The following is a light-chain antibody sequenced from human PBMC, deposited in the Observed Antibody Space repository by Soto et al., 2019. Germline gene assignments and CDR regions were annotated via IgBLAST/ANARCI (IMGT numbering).Light chain of an antibody. V-gene: IGKV4-1*01. Sequence: DIVMTQSPDSLAVSLGERATINCKSSQSVLYSSNNKNYLAWYQQKPGQPPKLLIYWASTRESGVPDRFSGSGSGTDFTLTISSLQAEDVAVYYCQQYYGTPQWPFGQGTKVEIK. J-gene: IGKJ1*01. CDR1: QSVLYSSNNKNY. CDR3: QQYYGTPQWP. CDR2: WAS.